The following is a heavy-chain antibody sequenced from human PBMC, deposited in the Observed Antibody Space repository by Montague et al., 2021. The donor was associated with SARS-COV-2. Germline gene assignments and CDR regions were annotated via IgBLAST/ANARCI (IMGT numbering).Heavy chain of an antibody. D-gene: IGHD3-22*01. J-gene: IGHJ4*02. CDR2: IYYSGST. CDR1: GDSISGYY. Sequence: SETLSLTCTVSGDSISGYYWSWIRQPPGKGLEWIGYIYYSGSTNYNPSLKSRVTISVDTSKNQFSLKLTSVTAADTAVYYCARGRDGYYHRSAFFDYWGQGTLVTVSS. V-gene: IGHV4-59*01. CDR3: ARGRDGYYHRSAFFDY.